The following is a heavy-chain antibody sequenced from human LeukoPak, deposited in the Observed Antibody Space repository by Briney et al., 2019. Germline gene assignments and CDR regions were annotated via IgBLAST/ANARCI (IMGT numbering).Heavy chain of an antibody. Sequence: PGGSLRLSCAASGFTFSSYSMNWVRQAPGKGLEWVSYISSSSSTIYYADSVKGRFTTSRDNAKNSLYLQMNSLRAEDTAVYYCASERRDGYNSEIYWGQGTLVTVSS. J-gene: IGHJ4*02. V-gene: IGHV3-48*01. CDR3: ASERRDGYNSEIY. CDR1: GFTFSSYS. D-gene: IGHD5-24*01. CDR2: ISSSSSTI.